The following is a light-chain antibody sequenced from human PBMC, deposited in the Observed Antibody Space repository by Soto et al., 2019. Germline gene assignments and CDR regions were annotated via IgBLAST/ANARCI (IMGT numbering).Light chain of an antibody. J-gene: IGLJ2*01. CDR2: EVS. CDR3: SSYTTIKTVV. V-gene: IGLV1-40*01. Sequence: QSVLTQPPSVSGAPGQRVTISCTGSSSNIGAGYDVHWYQQLPGTAPKLIIFEVSNRPSGISDRFSGFKSANTAYLTISGVQPEDEADYHCSSYTTIKTVVFGGGTKLTVL. CDR1: SSNIGAGYD.